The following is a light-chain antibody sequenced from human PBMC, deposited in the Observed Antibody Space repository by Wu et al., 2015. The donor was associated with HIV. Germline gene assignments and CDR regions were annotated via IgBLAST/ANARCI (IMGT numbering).Light chain of an antibody. J-gene: IGKJ4*01. Sequence: EIVLTQSPATLSFSPGERATLFCRASQSVSGTLAWYQQKLGQAPRLLIYDASNRATGIPDRFSGGGSVTDFTLTIDSLEPEDFAVYYCQQHSGWPHAFGGGTKVEIK. CDR3: QQHSGWPHA. CDR1: QSVSGT. CDR2: DAS. V-gene: IGKV3-11*01.